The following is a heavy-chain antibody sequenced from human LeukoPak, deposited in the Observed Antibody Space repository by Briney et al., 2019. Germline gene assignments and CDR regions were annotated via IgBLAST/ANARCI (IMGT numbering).Heavy chain of an antibody. D-gene: IGHD3-10*01. CDR1: GGSISSYY. J-gene: IGHJ6*02. CDR2: IYYIGST. V-gene: IGHV4-59*01. CDR3: ARDAGYYGMDV. Sequence: PSETLSLTCTVSGGSISSYYWSWIRQPPGKGLEWIGYIYYIGSTNYNPSLKSRVTISVDTSKNQFSLKLSSVTAADTAVYYCARDAGYYGMDVWGRGTTVTVSS.